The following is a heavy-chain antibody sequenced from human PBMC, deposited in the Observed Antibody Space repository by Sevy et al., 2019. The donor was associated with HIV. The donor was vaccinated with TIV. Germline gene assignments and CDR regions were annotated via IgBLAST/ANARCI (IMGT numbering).Heavy chain of an antibody. CDR3: ARELERLHYYYYYGMDV. V-gene: IGHV3-7*01. CDR2: IKQDGSEK. CDR1: GFTFSSYW. J-gene: IGHJ6*02. D-gene: IGHD1-1*01. Sequence: GGSLRLSCAASGFTFSSYWMSWVRQAPGKGLEWVANIKQDGSEKYYVDSVKGRFTISRDNAKNSLYLQMNSLRAEGTAVYYCARELERLHYYYYYGMDVWGQGTTVTVSS.